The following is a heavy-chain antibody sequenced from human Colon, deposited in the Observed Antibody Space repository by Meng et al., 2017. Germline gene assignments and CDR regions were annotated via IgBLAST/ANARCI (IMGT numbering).Heavy chain of an antibody. J-gene: IGHJ4*02. D-gene: IGHD6-19*01. CDR2: IDLGGTP. CDR3: ARHGGWHFDY. Sequence: QRQRQGSGPGPVGPSAILSLTSPVSGGSISSYTWWSWFRQPPGKGLEWIGQIDLGGTPYYNPSLESRVIMSLDKSKNQLSLRLTSVAAADTAVYYCARHGGWHFDYWGQGALVTLSS. CDR1: GGSISSYTW. V-gene: IGHV4-4*02.